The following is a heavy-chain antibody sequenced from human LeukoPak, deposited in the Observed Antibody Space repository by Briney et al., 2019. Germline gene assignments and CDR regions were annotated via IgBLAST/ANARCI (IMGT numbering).Heavy chain of an antibody. CDR2: MYSGGAT. CDR3: ARARGYAIEY. V-gene: IGHV3-53*01. J-gene: IGHJ4*02. Sequence: GGSLRLSCAASELIFSNNHMSWVRQAPGKGLEWVSIMYSGGATYYADSVKGRFTVSRDNSKNTLYLLMNSLRAEDTAVYHCARARGYAIEYWGQGILVTVSS. CDR1: ELIFSNNH. D-gene: IGHD5-12*01.